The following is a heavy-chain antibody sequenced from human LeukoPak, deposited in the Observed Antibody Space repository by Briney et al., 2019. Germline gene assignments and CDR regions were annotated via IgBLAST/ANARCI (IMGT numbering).Heavy chain of an antibody. J-gene: IGHJ4*02. V-gene: IGHV4-34*01. Sequence: SETLSLTCAVYGGSFSGYYGSWVRQPPGKGLEWIGEISDRGSTGYNPSLKSLVTLSVDTSKNQISMKLTSVTAADTAVYYCARRSYHGPESYPRSWGQGTLVIVSS. CDR3: ARRSYHGPESYPRS. CDR1: GGSFSGYY. D-gene: IGHD3-10*01. CDR2: ISDRGST.